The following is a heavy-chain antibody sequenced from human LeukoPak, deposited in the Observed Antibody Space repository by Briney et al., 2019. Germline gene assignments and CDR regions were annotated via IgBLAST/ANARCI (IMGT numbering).Heavy chain of an antibody. D-gene: IGHD6-13*01. CDR1: GGSLSSYY. CDR3: ARVSSSWSFDP. CDR2: IYYSGST. Sequence: PSETLSLTCTVSGGSLSSYYWSWIRQPPGKGLEWIGYIYYSGSTNYNPSLKSRVTISVDTSKNQFSLKLSSVTAADTAVYYCARVSSSWSFDPWGQGTLVTVSS. J-gene: IGHJ5*02. V-gene: IGHV4-59*01.